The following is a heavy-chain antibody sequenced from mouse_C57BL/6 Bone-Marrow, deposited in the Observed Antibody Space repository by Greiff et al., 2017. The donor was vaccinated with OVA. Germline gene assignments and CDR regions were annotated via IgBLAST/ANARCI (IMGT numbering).Heavy chain of an antibody. J-gene: IGHJ2*01. CDR3: TSAAVLAFDY. V-gene: IGHV1-15*01. CDR1: GYTFTNSE. CDR2: IDPAAGGT. D-gene: IGHD1-1*01. Sequence: VQLQQSGAELVRPGASVTLSCKASGYTFTNSEMHWVKQTPVHGLEWIGAIDPAAGGTTYNQKFKGKAILTADKSSSTAYMELRSLTSEDSAVYYCTSAAVLAFDYWGQGTTLTVSS.